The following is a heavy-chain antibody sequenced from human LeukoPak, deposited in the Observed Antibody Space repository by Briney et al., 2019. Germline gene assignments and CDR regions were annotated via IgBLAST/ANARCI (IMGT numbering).Heavy chain of an antibody. CDR1: GYTFTNYY. J-gene: IGHJ3*01. CDR3: ARDINSVHFDV. CDR2: INPSGDST. D-gene: IGHD4-23*01. Sequence: GASVKVSCKASGYTFTNYYMHWVRQAPGQGLEWMGIINPSGDSTTYAQKFQGRVTVTRDTSTTTVYMELSSLSSEDTAIYYCARDINSVHFDVRGQGTMVTVSS. V-gene: IGHV1-46*01.